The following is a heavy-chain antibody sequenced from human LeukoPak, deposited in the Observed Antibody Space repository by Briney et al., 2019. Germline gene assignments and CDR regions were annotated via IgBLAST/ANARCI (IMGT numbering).Heavy chain of an antibody. CDR1: SGSIRSYH. Sequence: SETLSLTCTVSSGSIRSYHWAWIRQPAGKELEWIGHIYTTGDTDYNPSLKSRVTMSIDTSKNQFSLNLSSVTTADTAFYYCARNGYTKSWTHLYYWGQGILVSVSS. CDR3: ARNGYTKSWTHLYY. CDR2: IYTTGDT. D-gene: IGHD3/OR15-3a*01. V-gene: IGHV4-4*07. J-gene: IGHJ4*02.